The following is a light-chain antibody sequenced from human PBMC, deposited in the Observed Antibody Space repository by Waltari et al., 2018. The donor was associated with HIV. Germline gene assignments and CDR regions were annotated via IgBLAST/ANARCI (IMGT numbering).Light chain of an antibody. CDR1: QSISSY. V-gene: IGKV3D-11*02. J-gene: IGKJ3*01. Sequence: EIVLTQSPATLSFSPGERATLSSRASQSISSYLAWYQQKPGQAPRLLIYDASNRASGIPARFSGSGSGTDFTLTISSLEPEDFALYYCQQRSNWHFGPGTKVDIK. CDR3: QQRSNWH. CDR2: DAS.